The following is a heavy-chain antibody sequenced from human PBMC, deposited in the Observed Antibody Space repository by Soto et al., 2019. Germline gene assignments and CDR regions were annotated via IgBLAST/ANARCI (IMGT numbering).Heavy chain of an antibody. V-gene: IGHV5-51*01. CDR1: GYSFTTYW. CDR3: ARHEQYYYQYYGMDV. CDR2: INPGDSDI. Sequence: GESLKISCKGSGYSFTTYWIAWVRQMPGKGLEFMGIINPGDSDIRYSPSFQGQVTISVDRPISTAYLQWSSLKASDTAIYYCARHEQYYYQYYGMDVWGQGTTVTVSS. J-gene: IGHJ6*02.